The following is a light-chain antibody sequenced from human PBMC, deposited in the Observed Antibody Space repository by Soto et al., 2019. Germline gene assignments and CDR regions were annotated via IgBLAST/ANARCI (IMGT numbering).Light chain of an antibody. CDR1: QSVGSD. CDR2: GAS. V-gene: IGKV3-15*01. CDR3: QQYNNWPPWT. Sequence: EIVMTQSPATLSASPGERATLSCRASQSVGSDLAWYQHTPGQPPRLLIYGASTRATGIPGRFSGSGSGTEFTLTISSLQSEDFAVYFCQQYNNWPPWTFGQGTKVDIK. J-gene: IGKJ1*01.